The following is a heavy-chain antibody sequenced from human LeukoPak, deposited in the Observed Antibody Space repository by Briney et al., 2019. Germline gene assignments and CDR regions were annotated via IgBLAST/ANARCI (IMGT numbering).Heavy chain of an antibody. V-gene: IGHV1-69*13. CDR3: ARGRQYDFWSGYYSCWFDP. CDR1: GGTFSSYA. J-gene: IGHJ5*02. D-gene: IGHD3-3*01. CDR2: IIPIFGTA. Sequence: SVKVSCKASGGTFSSYAISWVRQAPGQGLEWMGGIIPIFGTANYAQKFQGRVTTTADESTSTAYMELSSLRSEDTAVYYCARGRQYDFWSGYYSCWFDPWGQGTLVTVSS.